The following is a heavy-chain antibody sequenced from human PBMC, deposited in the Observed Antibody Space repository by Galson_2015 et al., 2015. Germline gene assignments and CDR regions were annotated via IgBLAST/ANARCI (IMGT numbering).Heavy chain of an antibody. D-gene: IGHD6-19*01. Sequence: SLRLSCAASGFTFSSYWMHWVRQVQGKGLMWVSRIKGDGSSIIYADSVKGRFTISRDNTKNTVWLQMNSLRVEDTAVYYCARDPVDGSGHFDYWGQGTLVTVSS. J-gene: IGHJ4*02. V-gene: IGHV3-74*01. CDR2: IKGDGSSI. CDR1: GFTFSSYW. CDR3: ARDPVDGSGHFDY.